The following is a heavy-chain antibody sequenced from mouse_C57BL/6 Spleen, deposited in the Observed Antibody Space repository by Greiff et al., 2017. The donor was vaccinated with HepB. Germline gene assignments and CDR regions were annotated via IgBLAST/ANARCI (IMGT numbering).Heavy chain of an antibody. CDR2: ISDGGSYT. CDR1: GFTFSSYA. V-gene: IGHV5-4*01. D-gene: IGHD2-3*01. J-gene: IGHJ3*01. CDR3: ARDGWLLGFAY. Sequence: DVMLVESGGGLVKPGGSLKLSCAASGFTFSSYAMSWVRQTPEKRLEWVATISDGGSYTYYPDNVKGRFTISRDNAKNNLYLQMSHLKSEDTAMYYCARDGWLLGFAYWGQGTLVTVSA.